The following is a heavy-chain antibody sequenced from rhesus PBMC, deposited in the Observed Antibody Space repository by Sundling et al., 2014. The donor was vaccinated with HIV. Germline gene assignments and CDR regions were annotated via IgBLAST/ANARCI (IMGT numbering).Heavy chain of an antibody. V-gene: IGHV3-54*02. CDR3: APEDDYGYLTLDS. Sequence: EVQLVESGGGLVQPGGSLRLSCVASGFTFSTFGMHWVRQAPGKGLEWVAVISYDGSHKYYGDSVKDRFTISRDNSKNMLYLQMNNLKMEDTAVYYCAPEDDYGYLTLDSWGQGVVVTVSS. J-gene: IGHJ6*01. D-gene: IGHD3-9*01. CDR2: ISYDGSHK. CDR1: GFTFSTFG.